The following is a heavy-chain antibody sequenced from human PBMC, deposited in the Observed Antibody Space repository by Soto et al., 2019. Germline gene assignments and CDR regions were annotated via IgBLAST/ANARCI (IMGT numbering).Heavy chain of an antibody. CDR2: IKQDGSEK. J-gene: IGHJ4*02. CDR1: GFTFSSHW. V-gene: IGHV3-7*05. D-gene: IGHD3-16*01. Sequence: ESGGGLVQPGGSLRLSCAASGFTFSSHWMSWVRQAPGKGLEWVANIKQDGSEKYYVDSVKGRFTISRDNAENSLFLQMDSLRAEDTALYYCARRRGDTSTGGHFDCWGQGALVTVSS. CDR3: ARRRGDTSTGGHFDC.